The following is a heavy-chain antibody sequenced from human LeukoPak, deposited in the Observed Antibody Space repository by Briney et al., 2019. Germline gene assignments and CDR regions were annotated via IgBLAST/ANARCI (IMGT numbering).Heavy chain of an antibody. Sequence: PSETLSLTCTVSGGSISSYYWSWIRQPPGKGLEWIGYIYYSGSTDYNPSLKSRVTISVDTSKNQFSLKLSSVTAADTAVYYCASNYYGSGSLDYWGQGNLVTVSS. CDR3: ASNYYGSGSLDY. CDR1: GGSISSYY. J-gene: IGHJ4*02. V-gene: IGHV4-59*08. CDR2: IYYSGST. D-gene: IGHD3-10*01.